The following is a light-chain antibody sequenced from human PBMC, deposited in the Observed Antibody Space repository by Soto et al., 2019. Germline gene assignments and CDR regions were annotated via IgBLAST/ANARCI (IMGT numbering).Light chain of an antibody. CDR1: SSDVGGVNY. J-gene: IGLJ1*01. V-gene: IGLV2-14*01. CDR2: GVT. Sequence: QSALTQPASVSGSPGQSLTISCTGTSSDVGGVNYVSWYQQHPSKAPKLMISGVTNRPSGGSNRFSGSESGITASLTLSGLQAGDEADYYCSSYTSGSTLLVFGTGTKVTVL. CDR3: SSYTSGSTLLV.